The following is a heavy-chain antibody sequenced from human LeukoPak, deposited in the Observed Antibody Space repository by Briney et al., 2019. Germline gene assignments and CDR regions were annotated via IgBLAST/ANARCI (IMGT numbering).Heavy chain of an antibody. D-gene: IGHD6-13*01. V-gene: IGHV3-30-3*01. CDR1: GFTFSSYA. CDR3: ARTTNYYSSSWDY. Sequence: PGGSLRLSCAASGFTFSSYAMHWVRQAPGKGLEWVAVISYDGSNKYYADSVKGRFTISRDNSKNTLYLQMNSLRAEDTAVYYCARTTNYYSSSWDYWGQGTLVTVSS. J-gene: IGHJ4*02. CDR2: ISYDGSNK.